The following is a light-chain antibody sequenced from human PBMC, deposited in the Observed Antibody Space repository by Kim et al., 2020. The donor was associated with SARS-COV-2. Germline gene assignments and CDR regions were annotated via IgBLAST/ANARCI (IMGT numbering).Light chain of an antibody. CDR3: LQRSDWPLT. Sequence: PGERATLSCRASQSVYTDLAWYRQKPGQAPRLLIYDSSIRATGIPARFSGSGSGTDLTLTISSLEPEDFAVYYCLQRSDWPLTFGGGTKVDI. CDR2: DSS. J-gene: IGKJ4*01. V-gene: IGKV3-11*01. CDR1: QSVYTD.